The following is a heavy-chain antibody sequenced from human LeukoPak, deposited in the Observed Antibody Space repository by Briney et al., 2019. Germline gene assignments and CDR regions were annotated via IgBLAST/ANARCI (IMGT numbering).Heavy chain of an antibody. CDR1: GFTFSDYY. J-gene: IGHJ4*02. V-gene: IGHV3-11*04. CDR3: AKDRHSYSNAYFFDY. Sequence: GGSLRLSCAVSGFTFSDYYMSWIRQAPGKGLEWISYISSSAGTIYYADSVKGRFTISRDNAKNSLYLQMNSLRVEDTAVYYCAKDRHSYSNAYFFDYWGQGTLVTVSS. D-gene: IGHD4-11*01. CDR2: ISSSAGTI.